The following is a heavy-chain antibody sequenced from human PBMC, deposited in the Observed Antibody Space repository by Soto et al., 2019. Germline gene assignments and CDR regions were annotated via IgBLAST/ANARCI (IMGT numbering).Heavy chain of an antibody. CDR3: ATTGYSSGWSKFC. D-gene: IGHD6-19*01. CDR2: IYSSGST. CDR1: GGSISSYY. J-gene: IGHJ4*02. Sequence: SETLSLTCTVSGGSISSYYWSWIRQLPGKGLEWVGYIYSSGSTNYNPSLKSRVTMSVDTSKNQLSLKLSSVTAADTAVYYCATTGYSSGWSKFCWGQGTQVTVSS. V-gene: IGHV4-59*08.